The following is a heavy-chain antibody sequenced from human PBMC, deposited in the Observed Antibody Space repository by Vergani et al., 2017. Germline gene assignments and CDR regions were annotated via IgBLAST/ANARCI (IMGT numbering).Heavy chain of an antibody. CDR3: ARGETRTDWLDP. V-gene: IGHV4-34*01. Sequence: QVQLQQWGAGLLKPSETLSLTCAVYGGSFSGYYWSWIRQPPGKGLEWIGEINHSGSTNYNPSLKSRVTISVDTSKNQFSLKVRYVTAADTAVYYCARGETRTDWLDPWGQGTQVIVSS. CDR1: GGSFSGYY. CDR2: INHSGST. J-gene: IGHJ5*02. D-gene: IGHD3/OR15-3a*01.